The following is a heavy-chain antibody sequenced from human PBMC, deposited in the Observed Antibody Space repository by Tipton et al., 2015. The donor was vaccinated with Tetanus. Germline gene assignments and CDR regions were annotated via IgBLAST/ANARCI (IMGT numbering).Heavy chain of an antibody. CDR1: GGSISSGGYY. V-gene: IGHV4-31*03. CDR2: IYHRGST. Sequence: TLSLTCTVSGGSISSGGYYWTWIRQHPGKGLEWIGNIYHRGSTYYNPSLKSRVTISVDTSKNQFSLKLSSVTAADTAVYYCARDPAVSRFLEWLPDWYFALWGRGTLVTVSS. D-gene: IGHD3-3*01. J-gene: IGHJ2*01. CDR3: ARDPAVSRFLEWLPDWYFAL.